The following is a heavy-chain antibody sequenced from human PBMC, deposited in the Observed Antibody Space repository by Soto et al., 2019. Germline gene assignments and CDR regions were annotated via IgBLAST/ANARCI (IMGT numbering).Heavy chain of an antibody. D-gene: IGHD3-10*01. CDR2: IYHIGST. J-gene: IGHJ4*02. CDR3: ARHNYGSGSTYFDP. Sequence: SETLSLTCAVSGGSVSSTNWWSWVRQSPGKGLEWIGDIYHIGSTNYNPSLRGRVTISVDKSNNQFSLTLKYVTAADTAVYYCARHNYGSGSTYFDPWGQGTLVTVSS. V-gene: IGHV4-4*02. CDR1: GGSVSSTNW.